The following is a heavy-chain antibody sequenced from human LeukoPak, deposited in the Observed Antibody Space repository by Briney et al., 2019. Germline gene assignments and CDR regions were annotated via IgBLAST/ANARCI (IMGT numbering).Heavy chain of an antibody. V-gene: IGHV3-30*04. J-gene: IGHJ6*02. Sequence: PGGSLRLSCAASGFTFSSFAMHWVRQAPGKGLQWVAAISYDGSTKYYSDSVKGRFTISRDNSKNTLDLQMNSLRAEDTAVYYCARDISGSYFVDVWGQGTTVTVSS. CDR3: ARDISGSYFVDV. D-gene: IGHD1-26*01. CDR2: ISYDGSTK. CDR1: GFTFSSFA.